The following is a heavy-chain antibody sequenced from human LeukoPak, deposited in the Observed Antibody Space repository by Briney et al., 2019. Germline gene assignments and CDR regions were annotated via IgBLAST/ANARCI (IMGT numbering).Heavy chain of an antibody. D-gene: IGHD6-13*01. V-gene: IGHV4-39*01. Sequence: SETLSLTCTVSGGSISSSSYYWGWIRQPPGKGLEWIGSIYYSGSTYCNPSLKSRVTISVDTSKNQFSLKLTSATAADTAVYYCARRLAGTEDYWGQGTLVAVS. CDR1: GGSISSSSYY. CDR3: ARRLAGTEDY. CDR2: IYYSGST. J-gene: IGHJ4*02.